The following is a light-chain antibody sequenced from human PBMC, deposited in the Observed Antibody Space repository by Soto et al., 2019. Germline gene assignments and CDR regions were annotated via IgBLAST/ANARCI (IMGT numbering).Light chain of an antibody. CDR1: QGISTD. J-gene: IGKJ5*01. Sequence: DIQLTQFPSFLSASVGDTVSITCRASQGISTDLAWYQQKPGKAPKLLIHPASTLQSGVPSRFSGSGSGTEFTLTISSLLPEDFATYYCQKLNSVPFTLGQGTRLEIK. CDR2: PAS. CDR3: QKLNSVPFT. V-gene: IGKV1-9*01.